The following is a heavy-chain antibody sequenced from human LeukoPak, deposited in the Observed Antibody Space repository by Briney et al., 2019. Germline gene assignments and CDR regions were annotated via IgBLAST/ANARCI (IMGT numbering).Heavy chain of an antibody. J-gene: IGHJ4*02. CDR3: AKVAHVVVVAATPANFDY. CDR2: ISGSGGST. V-gene: IGHV3-23*01. Sequence: PGGSLRLSCAASGFTFSSYAMSWVRQAPGKGLEWVSAISGSGGSTYYADSVKGRFTISRDNSKNTLYLQMNSLRAEDTAVYYRAKVAHVVVVAATPANFDYWGQGTLVTVSS. CDR1: GFTFSSYA. D-gene: IGHD2-15*01.